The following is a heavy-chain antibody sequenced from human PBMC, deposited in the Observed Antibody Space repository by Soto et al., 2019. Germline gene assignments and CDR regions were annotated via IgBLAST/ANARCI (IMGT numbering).Heavy chain of an antibody. V-gene: IGHV1-69*13. CDR1: GGTFSSYA. D-gene: IGHD5-12*01. Sequence: SVKVSCKASGGTFSSYAISWVRQAPGRGLEWMGGIIPIFGTANYAQKFQGRVTITADESTSTAYMELSSLRSEDTAVYYCAREKSITHNSRYDYVQYYCYGLDVWGQGTTVTVSS. CDR2: IIPIFGTA. CDR3: AREKSITHNSRYDYVQYYCYGLDV. J-gene: IGHJ6*02.